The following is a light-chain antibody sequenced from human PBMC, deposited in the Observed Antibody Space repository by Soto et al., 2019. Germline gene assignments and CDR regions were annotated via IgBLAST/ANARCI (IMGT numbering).Light chain of an antibody. CDR1: NIGTKG. CDR3: QVWDSGSDHPGV. Sequence: SYELTQPPSVSVPAAQTGPRITCGGDNIGTKGVYWYQQKPGQAPVLVVYDDTDRPSGIPERFSGSKSGNTATLTISRVEVGDEADFWCQVWDSGSDHPGVFGTGTKVTV. CDR2: DDT. V-gene: IGLV3-21*02. J-gene: IGLJ1*01.